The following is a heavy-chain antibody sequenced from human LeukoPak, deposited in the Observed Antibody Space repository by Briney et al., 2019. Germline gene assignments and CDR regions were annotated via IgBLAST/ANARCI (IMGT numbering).Heavy chain of an antibody. CDR3: AKESSVSGWFIY. Sequence: PGESLRLSCAASGFTVNNNFMGWVRQAPEKGLEWVSGIYADGSTYYADSVKGRFTLSRHDSENTLSLEMNSLRPEDTALYYCAKESSVSGWFIYWGQGTLVTVSS. V-gene: IGHV3-53*04. CDR1: GFTVNNNF. J-gene: IGHJ4*02. CDR2: IYADGST. D-gene: IGHD6-19*01.